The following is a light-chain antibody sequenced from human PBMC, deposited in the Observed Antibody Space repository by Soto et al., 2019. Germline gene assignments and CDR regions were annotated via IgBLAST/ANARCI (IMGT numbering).Light chain of an antibody. CDR2: EGS. CDR3: CSYAGSSTYV. J-gene: IGLJ2*01. CDR1: NSDVGSYNL. V-gene: IGLV2-23*01. Sequence: QSSLTQPASMSGSPGQSITISCTGTNSDVGSYNLVSWYQQHPGKAPKLVIYEGSKRPSGLSNRFSGSKSGNTASLTISGLQAEDEADYYCCSYAGSSTYVFGGGTQLTVL.